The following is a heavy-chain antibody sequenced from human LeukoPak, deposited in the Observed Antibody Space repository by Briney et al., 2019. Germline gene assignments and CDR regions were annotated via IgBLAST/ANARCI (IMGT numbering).Heavy chain of an antibody. CDR3: ARGGENSGFDY. J-gene: IGHJ4*02. CDR1: RFTFTNYS. D-gene: IGHD6-19*01. Sequence: PGGSLRLSCAASRFTFTNYSMNWVRQAPGKGLEWVSSISSLSNYIYYADSVKGRFTISRDNAKNSLYLQMNSLRAEDTALYYCARGGENSGFDYWGQGTLVIVSS. V-gene: IGHV3-21*01. CDR2: ISSLSNYI.